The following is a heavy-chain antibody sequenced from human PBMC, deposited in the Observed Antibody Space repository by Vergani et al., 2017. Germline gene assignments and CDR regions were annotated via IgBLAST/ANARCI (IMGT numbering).Heavy chain of an antibody. CDR2: ISGSGGST. D-gene: IGHD5-12*01. J-gene: IGHJ3*02. CDR1: GFTFSSYA. V-gene: IGHV3-23*01. Sequence: EVQLLESGGGLVQPGGSLRLSCAASGFTFSSYAMSWVRQAPGKGLEWVSAISGSGGSTYYADSVKGRFTISRDNSKNTLYLQMNSLRAEDTAVYYCAKDSVRSSAISSIIVATTPFDIWGQGTMVTVSS. CDR3: AKDSVRSSAISSIIVATTPFDI.